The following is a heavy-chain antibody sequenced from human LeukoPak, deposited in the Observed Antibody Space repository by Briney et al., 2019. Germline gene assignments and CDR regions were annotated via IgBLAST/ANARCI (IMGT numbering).Heavy chain of an antibody. Sequence: SETLSLTCAVYGGSFSGYYWSWIRQPPGRGLEWIGEINHSGSTNYNPSLKSRVTISVDTSKNQFSLKLSSVTAADTAVYYCAREVAGSPFIDYWGQGTLVTVSS. J-gene: IGHJ4*02. CDR3: AREVAGSPFIDY. V-gene: IGHV4-34*01. CDR1: GGSFSGYY. D-gene: IGHD2-15*01. CDR2: INHSGST.